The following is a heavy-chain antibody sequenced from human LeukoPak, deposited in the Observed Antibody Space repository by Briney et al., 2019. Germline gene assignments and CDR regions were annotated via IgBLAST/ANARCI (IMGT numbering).Heavy chain of an antibody. CDR1: GFTFDDYA. CDR2: ISWNSGSI. D-gene: IGHD3-10*01. J-gene: IGHJ6*02. Sequence: GGSLGLSCAASGFTFDDYAMHWVRQAPGKGLEWVSGISWNSGSIGYADSVKGRFTISRDNAKNSLYLQMNSLRAEDTALYYCAKDMAGRRITMVRGQGYGMDVWGQGTTVTVSS. CDR3: AKDMAGRRITMVRGQGYGMDV. V-gene: IGHV3-9*01.